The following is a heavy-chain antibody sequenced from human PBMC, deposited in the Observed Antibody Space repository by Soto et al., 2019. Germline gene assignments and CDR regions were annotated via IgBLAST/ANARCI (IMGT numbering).Heavy chain of an antibody. D-gene: IGHD5-18*01. CDR1: GYTFTSYG. CDR2: ISAYNGNT. Sequence: ASVKVSCKASGYTFTSYGISWVRQAPGQGLEWMGWISAYNGNTNYAQKLQGRVTMTTDTSTSTAYMELRSLRSDDTAVYYCARDMHGRGYSYGLANDYCGHGTLVTSPQ. J-gene: IGHJ4*01. CDR3: ARDMHGRGYSYGLANDY. V-gene: IGHV1-18*04.